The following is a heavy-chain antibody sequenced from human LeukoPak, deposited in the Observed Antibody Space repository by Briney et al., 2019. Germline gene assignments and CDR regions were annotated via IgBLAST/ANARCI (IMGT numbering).Heavy chain of an antibody. V-gene: IGHV3-7*01. Sequence: GGSLRLSCEASGFLFTRYWMSWVRQAPGKGPEWVAHIKENGNEQYYADSVKGRFTICRDNVKQSLCLQMNNLRVEDTAVYYCARGPGDYDASDIWGQGTVVTVSS. CDR2: IKENGNEQ. D-gene: IGHD4-11*01. CDR3: ARGPGDYDASDI. CDR1: GFLFTRYW. J-gene: IGHJ3*02.